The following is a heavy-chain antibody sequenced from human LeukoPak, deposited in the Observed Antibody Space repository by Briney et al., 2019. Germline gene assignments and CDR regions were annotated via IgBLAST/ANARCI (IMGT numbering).Heavy chain of an antibody. J-gene: IGHJ3*01. V-gene: IGHV3-21*01. CDR1: GFSFSSST. Sequence: GGSLRLSCAASGFSFSSSTMNWVRQAPGRGLEWVSSISSSGSSIYYADSVKGRFTISRDNSKNTLYLQMNSLRAEDTAVYYCARNSFLGTTGTTAWGQGTMVTVSS. CDR2: ISSSGSSI. D-gene: IGHD1-1*01. CDR3: ARNSFLGTTGTTA.